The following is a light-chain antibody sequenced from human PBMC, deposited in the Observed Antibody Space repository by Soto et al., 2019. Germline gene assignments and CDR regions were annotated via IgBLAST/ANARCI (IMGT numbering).Light chain of an antibody. CDR2: GSN. CDR3: AAWDDSLNAWV. V-gene: IGLV1-44*01. Sequence: QAVVTQPPSTSGTPGQRVSISCSGSSSNIGSNTMNWYQQLPGTAPKLLVYGSNERPSGVPGRFSGSKSGTSASLAISGLQSEDEADYYCAAWDDSLNAWVFGGGTKLTVL. J-gene: IGLJ3*02. CDR1: SSNIGSNT.